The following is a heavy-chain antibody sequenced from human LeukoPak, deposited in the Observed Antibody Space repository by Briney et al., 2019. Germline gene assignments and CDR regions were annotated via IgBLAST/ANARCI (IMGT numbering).Heavy chain of an antibody. V-gene: IGHV1-3*01. Sequence: WASVNVSCTASGYTFTSYAMHWVRQAPGQRLEWMGWINAGNGNTKYSQKFQGRVTITRDTSASTAYMELSSLRSEDTAVYYCARRSYDFWSGYPNGWFDPWGQGTLVTVSS. CDR1: GYTFTSYA. D-gene: IGHD3-3*01. J-gene: IGHJ5*02. CDR2: INAGNGNT. CDR3: ARRSYDFWSGYPNGWFDP.